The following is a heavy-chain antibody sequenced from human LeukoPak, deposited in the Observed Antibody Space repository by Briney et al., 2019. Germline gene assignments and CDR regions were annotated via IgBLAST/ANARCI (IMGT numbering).Heavy chain of an antibody. J-gene: IGHJ5*02. V-gene: IGHV1-69*01. CDR2: IIPIFGTA. CDR3: ARDPAREGGDFDP. CDR1: GGTFSSYA. Sequence: GASVKVSCKASGGTFSSYAISWVRQAPGQGLEWMGGIIPIFGTANYAQKFQGRVTITADESTSTAYMELSSLRSEDTAAYYCARDPAREGGDFDPWGQGTLVTVSS. D-gene: IGHD2-21*02.